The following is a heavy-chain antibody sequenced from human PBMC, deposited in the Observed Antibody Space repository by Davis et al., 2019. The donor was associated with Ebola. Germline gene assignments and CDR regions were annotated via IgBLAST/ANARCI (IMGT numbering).Heavy chain of an antibody. Sequence: SQTLSLTCAVYGGSFSGTYWTWIRQPPGKGLEWIGEINHSGSTNYNPSLKSRVTISVDTSKNQFSLKLSSVTAADTAVYYCASTAPGVAAYYYYYYMDVWGKGTTVTVSS. CDR3: ASTAPGVAAYYYYYYMDV. D-gene: IGHD2-15*01. J-gene: IGHJ6*03. CDR1: GGSFSGTY. V-gene: IGHV4-34*09. CDR2: INHSGST.